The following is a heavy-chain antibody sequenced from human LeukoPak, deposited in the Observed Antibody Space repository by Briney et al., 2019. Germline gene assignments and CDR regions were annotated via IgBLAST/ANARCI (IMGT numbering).Heavy chain of an antibody. Sequence: SETLSLTCTVSGYSISSGYYWGWIRQPPGKGLEWIGSIYHSGSTYYNPSLKSRVTISVDTSKNQFSLKLTSVTAADTAVYYCARAGYSGSLRGAFDIWGQGTMVTASS. V-gene: IGHV4-38-2*02. CDR3: ARAGYSGSLRGAFDI. J-gene: IGHJ3*02. CDR1: GYSISSGYY. D-gene: IGHD1-26*01. CDR2: IYHSGST.